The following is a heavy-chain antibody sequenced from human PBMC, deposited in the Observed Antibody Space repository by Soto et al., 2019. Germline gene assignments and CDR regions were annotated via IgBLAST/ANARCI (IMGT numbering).Heavy chain of an antibody. CDR2: IYYSGNS. J-gene: IGHJ5*02. CDR3: ARDLEDGYNLGWFDP. Sequence: SETLSLTCTVSGGSISSYYWSWIRQPPGKGLEWIGYIYYSGNSNYNPSLKSRVTISVDTSKNQFSLKLSSVTAADTAMYYCARDLEDGYNLGWFDPWGQGTLVNAS. D-gene: IGHD5-12*01. V-gene: IGHV4-59*01. CDR1: GGSISSYY.